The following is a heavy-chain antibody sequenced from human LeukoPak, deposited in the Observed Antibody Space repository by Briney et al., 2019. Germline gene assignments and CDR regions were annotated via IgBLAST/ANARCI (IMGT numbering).Heavy chain of an antibody. J-gene: IGHJ2*01. Sequence: GGSLRRSCAASGFTFSKDDFHWVRQAPGKGLEWVAAIGVTGDTYYADSVKGRFTISREDAANSLYLQMRSLGAGDTALYYCTKEFYGSRAACAGGSYYDFWGRGALVTVSS. V-gene: IGHV3-13*01. D-gene: IGHD3-22*01. CDR3: TKEFYGSRAACAGGSYYDF. CDR2: IGVTGDT. CDR1: GFTFSKDD.